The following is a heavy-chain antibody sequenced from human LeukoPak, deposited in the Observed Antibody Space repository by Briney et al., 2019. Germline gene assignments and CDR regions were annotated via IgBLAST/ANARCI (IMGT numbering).Heavy chain of an antibody. Sequence: GGSLRLSCTASGFTFGDYAMSWVRQAPGKGLEWVGFIRSKAYGGTTEYAASVKGRFTISRDDSKSIAYLQMNNLKTEDTAVYYCTSSYSSSWENWFDPWGQGTLVTVSS. D-gene: IGHD6-13*01. V-gene: IGHV3-49*04. CDR2: IRSKAYGGTT. CDR3: TSSYSSSWENWFDP. J-gene: IGHJ5*02. CDR1: GFTFGDYA.